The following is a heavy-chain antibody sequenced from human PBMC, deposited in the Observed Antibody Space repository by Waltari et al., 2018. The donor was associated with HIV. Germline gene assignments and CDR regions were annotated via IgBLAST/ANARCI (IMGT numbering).Heavy chain of an antibody. J-gene: IGHJ6*02. CDR3: VRICKLNCYYYYGMDV. Sequence: EVQLVESGGGLVQSGGSLRLPCAASGFTFSNYAMHWVPQATVKVLGGVSGVGTAGDTYYPGSVKGRFTISRENAKNAVHLQMNSLRAGDTAVYYCVRICKLNCYYYYGMDVWGQGTTVTVSS. CDR1: GFTFSNYA. D-gene: IGHD1-1*01. V-gene: IGHV3-13*01. CDR2: VGTAGDT.